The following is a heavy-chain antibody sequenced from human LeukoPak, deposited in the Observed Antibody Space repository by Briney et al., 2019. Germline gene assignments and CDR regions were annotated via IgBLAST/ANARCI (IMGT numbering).Heavy chain of an antibody. Sequence: SVKVSCNASGGTFSSYAISWVRQAPGQGLEWMGGIIPIFGTANYAQKLQGRVTMTTDTSTSTAYMELRSLRSDDTAVYYCARGPSSASCYKNRDYYYYMDVWGKGTTVTVSS. CDR3: ARGPSSASCYKNRDYYYYMDV. CDR1: GGTFSSYA. V-gene: IGHV1-69*05. CDR2: IIPIFGTA. D-gene: IGHD2-2*01. J-gene: IGHJ6*03.